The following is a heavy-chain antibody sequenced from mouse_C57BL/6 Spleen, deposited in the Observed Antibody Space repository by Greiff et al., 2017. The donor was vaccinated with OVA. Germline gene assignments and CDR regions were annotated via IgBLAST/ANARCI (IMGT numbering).Heavy chain of an antibody. CDR1: GYTFTEYT. J-gene: IGHJ2*01. CDR3: ARHEELRYYFDY. Sequence: VQLQQSGAELVKPGASVKLSCKASGYTFTEYTLHWVKQRSGQGLEWIGWFYPGSGSIKSHENFKDKATLTADKSSSTVNMEISRLTSEDSAVYVCARHEELRYYFDYWGQGTTLTVSA. CDR2: FYPGSGSI. V-gene: IGHV1-62-2*01. D-gene: IGHD1-1*01.